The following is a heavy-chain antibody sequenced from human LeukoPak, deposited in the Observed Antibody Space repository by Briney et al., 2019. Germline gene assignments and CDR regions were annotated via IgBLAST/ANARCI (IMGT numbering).Heavy chain of an antibody. CDR3: ARHKMATIFGY. CDR1: GGSISSYY. J-gene: IGHJ4*02. V-gene: IGHV4-59*08. Sequence: SETLSLTCTVSGGSISSYYWSWIRQPPGKGLEWIGYIYYSGSTNYNPSLKSRVTISVDTSKNQFSLKLSSVTAADTAVYYCARHKMATIFGYWGQGTLVTVSS. CDR2: IYYSGST. D-gene: IGHD5-24*01.